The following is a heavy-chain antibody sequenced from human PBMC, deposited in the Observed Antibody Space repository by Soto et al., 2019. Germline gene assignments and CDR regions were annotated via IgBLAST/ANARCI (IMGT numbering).Heavy chain of an antibody. J-gene: IGHJ6*02. CDR2: IFSSGTT. D-gene: IGHD3-16*01. CDR1: GGSVNSYY. CDR3: ARVPSPFDFYYAMDV. Sequence: SETLSLTCTVSGGSVNSYYWSWIRQPPGKGLEWIGYIFSSGTTYYNPSLKSRLTMSLDTSQNQFSLKLNSVTAADTAVYFCARVPSPFDFYYAMDVWGQGTTVTVSS. V-gene: IGHV4-4*09.